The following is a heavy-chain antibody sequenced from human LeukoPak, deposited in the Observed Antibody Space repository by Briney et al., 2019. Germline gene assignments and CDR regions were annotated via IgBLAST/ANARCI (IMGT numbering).Heavy chain of an antibody. V-gene: IGHV3-9*01. Sequence: PGRSLRLSCAASGFTFDDYAMHWVRQAPGKGLEWVXXXSWSSGGIGYADSVKGRFTISRDNAKNSLYLQMNRLRAEDTALYYCAKDPQWEWLNNDAFDIWGQGTMVTVSS. CDR2: XSWSSGGI. CDR1: GFTFDDYA. J-gene: IGHJ3*02. CDR3: AKDPQWEWLNNDAFDI. D-gene: IGHD1-26*01.